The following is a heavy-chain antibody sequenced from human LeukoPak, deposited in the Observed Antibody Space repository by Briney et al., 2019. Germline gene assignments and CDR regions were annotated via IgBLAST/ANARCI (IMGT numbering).Heavy chain of an antibody. J-gene: IGHJ5*02. CDR3: ARGRRYSSSWAKNWFDP. CDR1: GGSFSGYY. D-gene: IGHD6-13*01. Sequence: PSETLSLTCAVYGGSFSGYYWSWIRQPPGKGLEWIGEINHSGSTNYNPSLKSRVTISVDTSKNQFSLKLSSVTAADTAVYYCARGRRYSSSWAKNWFDPWGQGTLVTVSS. V-gene: IGHV4-34*01. CDR2: INHSGST.